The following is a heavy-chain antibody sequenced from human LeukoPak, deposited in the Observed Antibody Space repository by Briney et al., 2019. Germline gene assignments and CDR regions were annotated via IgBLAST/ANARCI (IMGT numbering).Heavy chain of an antibody. Sequence: PSETLSLTCTVPGDSISSYYWSWIRQPPGKGLEWIGYIYYSGSTNYNPSLKSRVTISVDTSKNQFSLKLSSVTAADTAVYYCARGTTVTKSAFDIWGQGTMVTVSS. CDR3: ARGTTVTKSAFDI. D-gene: IGHD4-17*01. CDR1: GDSISSYY. J-gene: IGHJ3*02. CDR2: IYYSGST. V-gene: IGHV4-59*01.